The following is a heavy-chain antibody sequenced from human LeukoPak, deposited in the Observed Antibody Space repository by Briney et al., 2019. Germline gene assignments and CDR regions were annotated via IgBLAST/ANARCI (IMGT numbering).Heavy chain of an antibody. D-gene: IGHD2-15*01. CDR3: ANDTIGYCSGGSCYWSWFDP. CDR2: ISGDGGST. Sequence: GGSLTLSCAASGFTFDDYAMHWVRQAPGKGLEWVSLISGDGGSTYYADSVKGRFTISRDNSKNSLYLQMNSLRTEDTALYYCANDTIGYCSGGSCYWSWFDPWGQGTLVTVSS. V-gene: IGHV3-43*02. CDR1: GFTFDDYA. J-gene: IGHJ5*02.